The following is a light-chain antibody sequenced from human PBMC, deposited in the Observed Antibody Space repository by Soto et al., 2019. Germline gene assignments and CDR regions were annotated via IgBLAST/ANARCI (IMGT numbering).Light chain of an antibody. CDR2: EAI. CDR1: SSDIGAYDY. CDR3: SSYTSSSTLYV. Sequence: QSVLTHPASLSGSPGQSITISCPGTSSDIGAYDYFFWFQQHTGKTPTLMISEAITRPSGVSNRFSGSKSGNTASLTVSGLQAEDEADYYCSSYTSSSTLYVFRTAPKVNVL. V-gene: IGLV2-14*01. J-gene: IGLJ1*01.